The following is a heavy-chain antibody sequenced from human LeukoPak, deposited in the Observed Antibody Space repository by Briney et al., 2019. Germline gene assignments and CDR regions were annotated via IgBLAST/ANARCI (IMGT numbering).Heavy chain of an antibody. Sequence: SETLSLTCTVSGGSISNSYWSWIRQPPGTGLEWIGYIYYNGNTNYNPSLKSRVTISVDTSKNQFSLTLSSVTAADTAMYYCAKLGRSSSWYGPFEYWGQGTLVTVSS. CDR2: IYYNGNT. D-gene: IGHD6-13*01. CDR3: AKLGRSSSWYGPFEY. V-gene: IGHV4-59*03. J-gene: IGHJ4*02. CDR1: GGSISNSY.